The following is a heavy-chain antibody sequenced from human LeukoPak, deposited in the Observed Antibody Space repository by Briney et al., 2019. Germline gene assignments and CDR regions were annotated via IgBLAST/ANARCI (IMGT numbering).Heavy chain of an antibody. CDR2: IVVGSGNT. D-gene: IGHD3-22*01. V-gene: IGHV1-58*01. J-gene: IGHJ4*02. Sequence: SVKVSCKASGFTFTSSAVQWVRQARGQRLEWIGWIVVGSGNTNYAQKFQERVTITRDMSTSTAYMELSSLRSEGTAVYYCAASPDYYDSSGYSYYFDYWGQGTLVTVSS. CDR1: GFTFTSSA. CDR3: AASPDYYDSSGYSYYFDY.